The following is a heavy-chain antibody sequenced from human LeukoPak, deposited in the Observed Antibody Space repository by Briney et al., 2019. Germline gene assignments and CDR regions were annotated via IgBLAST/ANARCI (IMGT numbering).Heavy chain of an antibody. J-gene: IGHJ4*02. Sequence: SETLSLTCAVYGGSFSGYYWSWIRQPPGKGLEWIGEINHSGSTNYNPSLKSRVTISVDTSKNQFSLKLSSVTAADTAVYYCARRSRLLWFGELFGYYFDYWGQGTLVTVSS. V-gene: IGHV4-34*01. CDR1: GGSFSGYY. CDR3: ARRSRLLWFGELFGYYFDY. D-gene: IGHD3-10*01. CDR2: INHSGST.